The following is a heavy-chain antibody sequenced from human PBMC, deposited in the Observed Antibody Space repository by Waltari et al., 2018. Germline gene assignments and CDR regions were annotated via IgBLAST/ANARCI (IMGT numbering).Heavy chain of an antibody. CDR1: GYTFTRYG. CDR3: ARGAPYGDYLPCDY. J-gene: IGHJ4*02. CDR2: VSPHNGDT. Sequence: QVQLVQSGAEVETPGASVKVSCKAIGYTFTRYGISWVRQAPGQGLEWMGWVSPHNGDTDYAQKFQGRVTMATDTFMNTAYMELRSLRPDDTAVYYCARGAPYGDYLPCDYWGQGTLVTVSS. V-gene: IGHV1-18*04. D-gene: IGHD4-17*01.